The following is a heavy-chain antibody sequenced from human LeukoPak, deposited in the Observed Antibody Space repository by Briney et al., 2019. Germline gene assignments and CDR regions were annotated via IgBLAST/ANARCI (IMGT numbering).Heavy chain of an antibody. CDR2: IYYSGST. Sequence: ETLSLTCTVSGGSISGSSYYWGWIRQPPGKGLEWIGSIYYSGSTYYNPSLKSRVTISVDTPKNQFSLKLSSVTAADTAVYYCARVVRGVILNIDYWGQGTLVTVSS. D-gene: IGHD3-10*01. CDR3: ARVVRGVILNIDY. CDR1: GGSISGSSYY. V-gene: IGHV4-39*07. J-gene: IGHJ4*02.